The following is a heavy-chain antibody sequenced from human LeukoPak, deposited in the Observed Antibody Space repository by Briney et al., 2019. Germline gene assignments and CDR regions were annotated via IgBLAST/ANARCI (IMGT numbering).Heavy chain of an antibody. CDR2: LYYSGST. D-gene: IGHD3-10*01. J-gene: IGHJ4*02. CDR1: GGSISSYY. CDR3: ARHPFGSGFDY. Sequence: SSETLSLTCSVSGGSISSYYWSWIRQPPGKGLEWIGYLYYSGSTNSNPSLKSRVTMSVDTSKNQFSLKLTSVTAADTAVYYCARHPFGSGFDYWGQGTLVTVSS. V-gene: IGHV4-59*08.